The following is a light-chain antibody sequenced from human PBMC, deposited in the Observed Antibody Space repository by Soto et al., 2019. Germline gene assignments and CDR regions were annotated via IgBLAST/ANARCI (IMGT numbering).Light chain of an antibody. CDR2: YVS. Sequence: QSALTQPASVSGSPGQSITISCTGTSSDVGGYNYVSWYQQHPGKAPKLMIYYVSNRPSGVSNRFSGSKSGNTASLTISGLQAEDEADYYCSSYTTSGSLVFGGGTKVTVL. J-gene: IGLJ2*01. CDR1: SSDVGGYNY. V-gene: IGLV2-14*01. CDR3: SSYTTSGSLV.